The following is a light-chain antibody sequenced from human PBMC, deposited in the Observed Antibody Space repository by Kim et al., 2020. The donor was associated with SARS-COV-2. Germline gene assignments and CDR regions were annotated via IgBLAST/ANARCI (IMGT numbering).Light chain of an antibody. CDR1: QSVYTN. J-gene: IGKJ2*01. CDR2: GAS. V-gene: IGKV3-15*01. Sequence: IVMTQSPVTLSVSPGERAALSCRASQSVYTNLAWYQQKPGQAPRLLIYGASTRAAGVPGRFTASGSGTEFTLTISSLQSEDCAIYFCQHYNNWPQTFGQGTKLEIK. CDR3: QHYNNWPQT.